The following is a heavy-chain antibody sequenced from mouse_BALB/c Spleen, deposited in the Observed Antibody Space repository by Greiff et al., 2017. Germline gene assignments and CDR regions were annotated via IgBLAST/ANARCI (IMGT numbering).Heavy chain of an antibody. CDR2: ISTYYGDA. J-gene: IGHJ1*01. V-gene: IGHV1S137*01. Sequence: VQGVESGAELVRPGVSVKISCKGSGYTFTDYAMHWVKQSHAKSLEWIGVISTYYGDASYNQKFKGKATMTVDKSSSTAYMELARLTSEDSAIYYCARGDRYWYFDVWGAGTTVTVSS. CDR3: ARGDRYWYFDV. D-gene: IGHD2-14*01. CDR1: GYTFTDYA.